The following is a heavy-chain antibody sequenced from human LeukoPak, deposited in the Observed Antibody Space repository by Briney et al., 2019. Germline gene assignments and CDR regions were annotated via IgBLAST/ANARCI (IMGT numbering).Heavy chain of an antibody. Sequence: ASVKVSCKASGYTFTGYYMHWVRQAPGQGLEWMGWINPNSGGTNYAQKFQGRVTMTEDTSTDTAYMELSSLRSEDTAVYYCATDPITMVRGVIITLGYWGQGTLVTVSS. J-gene: IGHJ4*02. CDR3: ATDPITMVRGVIITLGY. D-gene: IGHD3-10*01. CDR1: GYTFTGYY. V-gene: IGHV1-2*02. CDR2: INPNSGGT.